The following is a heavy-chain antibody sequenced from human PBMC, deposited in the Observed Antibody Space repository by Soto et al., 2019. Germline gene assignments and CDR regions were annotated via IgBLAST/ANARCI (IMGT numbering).Heavy chain of an antibody. V-gene: IGHV2-5*02. CDR2: IYWDDGK. D-gene: IGHD3-10*01. CDR3: AHRLKCSHGLGYFDN. CDR1: GFSLSTSGVG. Sequence: QITLKESGPSLVKPTQTLTLTCTFSGFSLSTSGVGVGWIRQPPGKALEWLALIYWDDGKRYSPSLKTRLTITKATPKNQVVLTMTNMDPLDTATYYCAHRLKCSHGLGYFDNWGQGTLVTVSS. J-gene: IGHJ4*02.